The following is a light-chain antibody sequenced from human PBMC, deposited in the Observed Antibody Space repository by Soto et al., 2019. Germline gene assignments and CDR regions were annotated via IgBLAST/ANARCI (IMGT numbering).Light chain of an antibody. CDR2: GNS. V-gene: IGLV1-40*01. J-gene: IGLJ2*01. CDR1: SSNIGAGYD. CDR3: QSYDSSLSRV. Sequence: QSVLTQPPSVSGAPGQRVTISCTGSSSNIGAGYDVHWYQQLPGTAPKLLIYGNSNRPSGVPDRFSGSKSGTSASLANTWLQAEDEADYYCQSYDSSLSRVFGGGTKLTVL.